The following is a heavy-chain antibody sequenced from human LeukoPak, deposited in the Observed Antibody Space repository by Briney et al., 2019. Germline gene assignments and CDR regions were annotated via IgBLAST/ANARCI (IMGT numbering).Heavy chain of an antibody. CDR1: GFTFSRYG. V-gene: IGHV3-30*18. CDR3: AKDVVVGAFYYYYGMDV. Sequence: PGGSLRLSCADSGFTFSRYGMHWVRQAPGKGLEWVAVISYDGSNKHYADSVKGRFTISRDNSKNTLYLHMNSLRAEDTAVYYCAKDVVVGAFYYYYGMDVWGQGTTVTVSS. CDR2: ISYDGSNK. J-gene: IGHJ6*02. D-gene: IGHD2-15*01.